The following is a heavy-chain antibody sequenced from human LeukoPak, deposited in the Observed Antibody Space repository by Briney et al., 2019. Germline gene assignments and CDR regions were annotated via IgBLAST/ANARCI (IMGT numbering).Heavy chain of an antibody. D-gene: IGHD2-2*01. CDR1: GGTFSSYA. V-gene: IGHV1-69*05. Sequence: SVKVSCKASGGTFSSYAISWVRQAPGQGLEWMGGIIPIFGTANYAQKFQGRVTITTDESTGTAYMELSSLRSEDTAVYYCARERGYCSSTSCQYYFDYWGQGTLVTVSS. CDR2: IIPIFGTA. J-gene: IGHJ4*02. CDR3: ARERGYCSSTSCQYYFDY.